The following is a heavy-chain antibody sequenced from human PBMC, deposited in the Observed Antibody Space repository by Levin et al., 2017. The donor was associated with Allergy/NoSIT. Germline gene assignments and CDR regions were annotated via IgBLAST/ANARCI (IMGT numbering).Heavy chain of an antibody. V-gene: IGHV4-39*01. CDR1: GGSISTDTYY. CDR3: ARHERFEWLLNPPHY. J-gene: IGHJ4*02. Sequence: RASETLSLTCSVSGGSISTDTYYWGWIRQPPGKGLEWIGSINYSGRTYYNPSLKSRVTMSVDTSKNQFSLKLTSVTAADTAVFYCARHERFEWLLNPPHYWGQGTLVTVSS. D-gene: IGHD3-9*01. CDR2: INYSGRT.